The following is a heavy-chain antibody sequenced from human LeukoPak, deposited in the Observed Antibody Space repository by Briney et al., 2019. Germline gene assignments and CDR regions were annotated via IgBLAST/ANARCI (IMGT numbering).Heavy chain of an antibody. J-gene: IGHJ4*02. D-gene: IGHD3-3*01. CDR1: GFTFSSYW. Sequence: PGGSLRLSCAASGFTFSSYWMSWVRQAPGQGLEWVANKKQDRGEKYYVDSVKGRFTISRDNAKNSLYLQMNSLRAEDTAVYYCARDQGDFWSGYEASWGQGTLVTVSS. V-gene: IGHV3-7*01. CDR2: KKQDRGEK. CDR3: ARDQGDFWSGYEAS.